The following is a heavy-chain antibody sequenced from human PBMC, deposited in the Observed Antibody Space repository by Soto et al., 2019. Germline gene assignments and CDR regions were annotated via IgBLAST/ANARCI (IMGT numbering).Heavy chain of an antibody. J-gene: IGHJ3*02. V-gene: IGHV3-7*01. Sequence: GGSLRLSCAASGFTFSSYWMSWVRQAPGKGLEWVANIKQDGSEKYSVDSVKGRFTISRDNAKNSLYLQMNSLRAEDTAVYYCAINPGRGAFDIWGQATMVTVSS. CDR1: GFTFSSYW. CDR2: IKQDGSEK. D-gene: IGHD3-10*01. CDR3: AINPGRGAFDI.